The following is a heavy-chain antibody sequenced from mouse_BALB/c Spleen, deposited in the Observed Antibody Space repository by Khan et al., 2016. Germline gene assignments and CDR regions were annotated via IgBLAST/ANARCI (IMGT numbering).Heavy chain of an antibody. J-gene: IGHJ4*01. Sequence: QIQLVQSGPELKKPGETVKISCKASGYTFTNYGMNWVKQAPGKGLKWMGWINSNTGEPTYAEEFKGRFAFSLETSASTAYLQINNLKNEDTATYVCARTGGYPYYDMDYWGQGTSVTVSA. CDR2: INSNTGEP. D-gene: IGHD1-1*02. CDR3: ARTGGYPYYDMDY. CDR1: GYTFTNYG. V-gene: IGHV9-3*02.